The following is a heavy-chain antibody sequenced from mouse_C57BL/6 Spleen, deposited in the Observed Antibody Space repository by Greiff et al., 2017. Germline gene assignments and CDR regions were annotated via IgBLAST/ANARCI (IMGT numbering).Heavy chain of an antibody. CDR3: ARITGTSLFDY. CDR1: GFTFSSYG. CDR2: ISSGGSYT. J-gene: IGHJ2*01. V-gene: IGHV5-6*01. D-gene: IGHD4-1*01. Sequence: EVQRVESGGDLVKPGGSLKLSCAASGFTFSSYGMSWVRQTPDKRLEWVATISSGGSYTYYPDSVKGRFTISRDNAKNTLYLQMSSLKSEDTAMYYCARITGTSLFDYWGQGTTLTVSS.